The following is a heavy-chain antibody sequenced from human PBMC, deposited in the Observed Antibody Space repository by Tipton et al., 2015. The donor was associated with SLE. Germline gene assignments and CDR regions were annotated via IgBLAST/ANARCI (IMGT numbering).Heavy chain of an antibody. D-gene: IGHD3-3*01. V-gene: IGHV3-48*03. CDR1: RFTFSNSD. J-gene: IGHJ3*02. Sequence: SLRLSCAASRFTFSNSDMNWVRQAPGRGLEWVSYISTSGSTIYYADSVKGRFTISRDNDKSSLYLQMNSLRVEDTAVYYCARDRDLWSGNDAFDIWGQGTMVTVSS. CDR3: ARDRDLWSGNDAFDI. CDR2: ISTSGSTI.